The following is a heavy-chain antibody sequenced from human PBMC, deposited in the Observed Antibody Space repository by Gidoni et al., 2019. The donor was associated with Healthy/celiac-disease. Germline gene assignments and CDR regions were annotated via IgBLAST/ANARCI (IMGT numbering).Heavy chain of an antibody. CDR2: ISYDGSNK. CDR1: GFTSRSYA. J-gene: IGHJ3*02. Sequence: QVQLVESGGGVVQPGRSLRLSCAPSGFTSRSYAMYWVRQAPGKGLEWVAVISYDGSNKYYVDSVKGRFTISRDNSKNTLYLQMNSRRAEDTAVYYCARDRVVVVPAAPSPPDAFDIWGQGTMVTVSS. V-gene: IGHV3-30-3*01. CDR3: ARDRVVVVPAAPSPPDAFDI. D-gene: IGHD2-2*01.